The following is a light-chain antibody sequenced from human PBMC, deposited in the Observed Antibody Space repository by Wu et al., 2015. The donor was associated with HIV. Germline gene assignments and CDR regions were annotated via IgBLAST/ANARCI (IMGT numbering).Light chain of an antibody. J-gene: IGKJ1*01. CDR2: GTS. V-gene: IGKV3-20*01. CDR3: HQYGTSPRT. CDR1: QYVSSSY. Sequence: ELVLTQSPGTLSLSPGERATLSCRASQYVSSSYLAWYQQKAGQAPRLLISGTSKRATGIPDRFSGSGSGTDFTLTISRLEPEDFAVYYCHQYGTSPRTFGQGTKVEIK.